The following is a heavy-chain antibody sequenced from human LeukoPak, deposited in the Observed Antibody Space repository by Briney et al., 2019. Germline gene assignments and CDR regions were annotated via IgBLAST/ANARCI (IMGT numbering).Heavy chain of an antibody. CDR3: ARDVKSRRRQWFGELSVYYYYYMDV. CDR2: IYTTGST. CDR1: GSSINVYY. Sequence: SETLSLTCTVSGSSINVYYWSWIRQSPGKGLEWIGRIYTTGSTNYSPSLKSRVTMSVDTSKNQFSLKLSSVTAADTAAYYCARDVKSRRRQWFGELSVYYYYYMDVWGKGTTVTISS. D-gene: IGHD3-10*01. J-gene: IGHJ6*03. V-gene: IGHV4-4*07.